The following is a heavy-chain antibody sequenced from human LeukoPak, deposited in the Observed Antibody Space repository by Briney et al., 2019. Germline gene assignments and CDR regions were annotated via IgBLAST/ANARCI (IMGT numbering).Heavy chain of an antibody. CDR2: IQENGGEK. CDR3: ARDRRYGSGNYFHYWYFDL. V-gene: IGHV3-7*04. CDR1: GFTFSSYW. Sequence: GGSLRLSCAASGFTFSSYWMSWVRQAPGKGLEWVADIQENGGEKYYIDSVKGRFTISRDNAKNSLYLQMNSLRVEDTAVYYCARDRRYGSGNYFHYWYFDLWGRGTQVTVSS. D-gene: IGHD3-10*01. J-gene: IGHJ2*01.